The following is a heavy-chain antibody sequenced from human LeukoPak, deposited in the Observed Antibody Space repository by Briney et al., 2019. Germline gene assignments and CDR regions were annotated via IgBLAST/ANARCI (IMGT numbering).Heavy chain of an antibody. V-gene: IGHV4-39*07. J-gene: IGHJ3*02. Sequence: SETLSLTCTVSGGSISSSSYYWGWIRQPPGKGLEWIGSIYYSGSTYYNPSLKCRVTISVDTSKNQFSLKLSSVTAADTAVYYCARDLYFDWLPSSDAFDIWGQGTMVTVSS. D-gene: IGHD3-9*01. CDR3: ARDLYFDWLPSSDAFDI. CDR2: IYYSGST. CDR1: GGSISSSSYY.